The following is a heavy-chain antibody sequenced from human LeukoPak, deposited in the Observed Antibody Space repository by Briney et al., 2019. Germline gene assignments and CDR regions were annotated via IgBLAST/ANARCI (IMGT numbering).Heavy chain of an antibody. CDR2: LYSAGST. Sequence: PGGSLRLSCAASEFSVKYNYMTWVRQAPGKGLEWVSLLYSAGSTNYADSVKGRFTISRDNSKNTLYLQMNSLRAEDTAVYYCAKDRHSSSPEGWFDPWGQGTLVTVSS. D-gene: IGHD6-6*01. J-gene: IGHJ5*02. CDR1: EFSVKYNY. V-gene: IGHV3-53*01. CDR3: AKDRHSSSPEGWFDP.